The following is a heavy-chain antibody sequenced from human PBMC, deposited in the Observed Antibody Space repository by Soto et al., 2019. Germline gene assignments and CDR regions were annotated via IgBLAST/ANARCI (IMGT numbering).Heavy chain of an antibody. J-gene: IGHJ3*02. CDR1: GGTFSSYA. D-gene: IGHD3-10*01. Sequence: QVQLVQSGAEVKKPGSSVKVSCKASGGTFSSYAISWVRQAPGQGLEWMGGVIPIFGTANYAQKFQGRVTITADESTSTAYMELSSLRSEDTAVYYCARALDNESNALWYAFDIWGQGTMVTVSS. CDR2: VIPIFGTA. CDR3: ARALDNESNALWYAFDI. V-gene: IGHV1-69*01.